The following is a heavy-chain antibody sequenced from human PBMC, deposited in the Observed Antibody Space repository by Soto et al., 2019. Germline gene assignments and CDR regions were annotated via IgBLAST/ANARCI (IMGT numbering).Heavy chain of an antibody. D-gene: IGHD1-26*01. J-gene: IGHJ4*02. V-gene: IGHV3-23*01. CDR3: AKRSPSGTDYFAF. CDR1: GFTFTSYA. CDR2: IGTRTGDL. Sequence: GGSLRLSCAASGFTFTSYAMTWVRQGPGKGLEWVSSIGTRTGDLLYADSVKGRFTISRDNSRNTLYLQMNSLRTEDTAIYYCAKRSPSGTDYFAFWGQGTLVTVSS.